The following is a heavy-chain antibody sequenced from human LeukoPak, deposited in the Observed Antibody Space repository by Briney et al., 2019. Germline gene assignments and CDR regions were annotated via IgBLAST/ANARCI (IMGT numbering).Heavy chain of an antibody. CDR3: TKDPNGDYVGAFDP. D-gene: IGHD4-17*01. J-gene: IGHJ5*02. Sequence: GGSLRLSCAASGFSFSSFAMTWVRQAPGKGLEWVSSITGGHYATYNTDSVKGRFTISRDNAKNTLYLQMNSLRADDTAIYYCTKDPNGDYVGAFDPWGQGTLVTVSS. V-gene: IGHV3-23*01. CDR1: GFSFSSFA. CDR2: ITGGHYAT.